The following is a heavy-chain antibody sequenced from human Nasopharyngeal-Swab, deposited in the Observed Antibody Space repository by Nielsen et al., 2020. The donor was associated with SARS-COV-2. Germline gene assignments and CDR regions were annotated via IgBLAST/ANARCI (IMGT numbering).Heavy chain of an antibody. Sequence: SETLSLTCVVSGASISSRNYYWGWIRQSPGKGLEWIGTIFSSGSTYNPSLKSRVTMSVDTSKNQFSLKLTSVTAADTAVYYCARDESGDYLGLPFDHWGRGTLVTVSS. CDR1: GASISSRNYY. CDR2: IFSSGST. V-gene: IGHV4-39*07. CDR3: ARDESGDYLGLPFDH. J-gene: IGHJ4*02. D-gene: IGHD4-17*01.